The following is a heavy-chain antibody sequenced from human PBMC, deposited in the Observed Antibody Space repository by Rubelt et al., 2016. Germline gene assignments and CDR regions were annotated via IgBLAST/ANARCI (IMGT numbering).Heavy chain of an antibody. V-gene: IGHV1-3*01. CDR2: INAGNGTT. CDR1: GYTFTSYA. Sequence: QVQLVQSGAEVKKPGASVKVSCKASGYTFTSYAMHWVRQAPGQRLEWMGWINAGNGTTKYSQKFQGRVTITRDTSASTAYMELSSLRSEDTAVHYCARDLSSFPWNYGTLQHWGQGTLVTVSS. CDR3: ARDLSSFPWNYGTLQH. D-gene: IGHD1-7*01. J-gene: IGHJ1*01.